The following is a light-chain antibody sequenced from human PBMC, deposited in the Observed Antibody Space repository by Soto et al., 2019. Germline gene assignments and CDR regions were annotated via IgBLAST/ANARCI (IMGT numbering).Light chain of an antibody. V-gene: IGKV3-20*01. Sequence: EIVLTQSPGTLSLSPGERATLSCRASQSVSSSYLAWYQQKPGQAPRLLIYVASNRATGIPDRFSGSGSGTDFTLTISRLEPEDFAVYYCQQYGSSPRFTFGPGTKVDIK. CDR2: VAS. CDR1: QSVSSSY. CDR3: QQYGSSPRFT. J-gene: IGKJ3*01.